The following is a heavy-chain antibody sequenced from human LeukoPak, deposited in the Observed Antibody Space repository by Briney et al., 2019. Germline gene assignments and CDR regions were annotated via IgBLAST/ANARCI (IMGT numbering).Heavy chain of an antibody. CDR2: MNPNSGNT. CDR3: ARGGGHSLTMVRGNYYYGMDV. D-gene: IGHD3-10*01. J-gene: IGHJ6*02. V-gene: IGHV1-8*01. CDR1: GYTFTSYD. Sequence: VASVKVSCKASGYTFTSYDINWVRQATGQGLEWMGWMNPNSGNTGYAQKFQGRVTMTRNTSISTAYMELSSLRSEDTAVYYCARGGGHSLTMVRGNYYYGMDVWGQGTTVTVSS.